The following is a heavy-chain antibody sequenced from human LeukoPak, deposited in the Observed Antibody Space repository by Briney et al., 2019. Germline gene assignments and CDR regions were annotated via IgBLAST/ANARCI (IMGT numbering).Heavy chain of an antibody. J-gene: IGHJ4*02. CDR3: ARGRDDTAMVGAFDY. Sequence: GASVKVSCKASGYTFTSYDINWVRQATGQGLEWTGSMNPNSGNTGYAQKFQGRVTMTRNTSISTAYMELSSLRSEDTAVYYCARGRDDTAMVGAFDYWGQGTLVTVSS. D-gene: IGHD5-18*01. CDR2: MNPNSGNT. CDR1: GYTFTSYD. V-gene: IGHV1-8*01.